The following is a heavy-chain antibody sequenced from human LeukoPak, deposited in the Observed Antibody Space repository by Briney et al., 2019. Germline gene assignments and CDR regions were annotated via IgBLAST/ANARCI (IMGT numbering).Heavy chain of an antibody. J-gene: IGHJ4*02. V-gene: IGHV4-39*07. CDR3: ARLTYYYGSGTYYNPVFDY. Sequence: SETLSLTCTVSGGSISSNNYYWGWIRQPPGKGLEWIGSVHYSGNSYYNSSLKSRVIISVDTSKNQFSLQLSSVTAADTAVYYCARLTYYYGSGTYYNPVFDYWGQGTLVTVSS. D-gene: IGHD3-10*01. CDR2: VHYSGNS. CDR1: GGSISSNNYY.